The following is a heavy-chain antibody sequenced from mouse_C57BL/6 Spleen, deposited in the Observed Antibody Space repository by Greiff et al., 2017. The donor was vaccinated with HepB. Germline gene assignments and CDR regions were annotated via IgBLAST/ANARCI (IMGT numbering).Heavy chain of an antibody. Sequence: QVQLQQPGAELVKPGASVKLSCKASGYTFTSYWMHWVKQRPGQGLEWIGMIHPNSGSTNYNEKFKSKATLTVDKSSSTAYMQLSSLTSEDSAVYYCARPGPDWYFDVWGTGTTVTVSS. CDR2: IHPNSGST. CDR1: GYTFTSYW. D-gene: IGHD4-1*01. V-gene: IGHV1-64*01. CDR3: ARPGPDWYFDV. J-gene: IGHJ1*03.